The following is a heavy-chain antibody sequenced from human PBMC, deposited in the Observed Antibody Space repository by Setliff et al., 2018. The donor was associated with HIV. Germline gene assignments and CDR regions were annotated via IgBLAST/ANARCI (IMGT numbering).Heavy chain of an antibody. D-gene: IGHD1-26*01. Sequence: GGSLRLSCEASGFNFDLYAFHWVRQAPGQGLEWVAVVSYDGSYKNYADSVKGRFTISRDNAKNSLYLQMNSLRAEDTAVYYCARDRVVGATLDPLDLWGQGTMVTVSS. CDR2: VSYDGSYK. V-gene: IGHV3-30*04. J-gene: IGHJ3*01. CDR1: GFNFDLYA. CDR3: ARDRVVGATLDPLDL.